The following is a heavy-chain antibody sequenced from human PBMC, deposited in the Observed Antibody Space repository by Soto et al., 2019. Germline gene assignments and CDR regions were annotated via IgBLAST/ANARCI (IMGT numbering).Heavy chain of an antibody. Sequence: GWSLRLSCTASGFTFGDYAMSLFRQAPGKGLEWVGFIRSKAYGGTTEYAASVKGRFTISRDDSKSIAYLQMNSLKTEDTAVYYCTRDTRSVQPHDEYWGKGTLVTVSS. J-gene: IGHJ4*02. CDR3: TRDTRSVQPHDEY. CDR2: IRSKAYGGTT. D-gene: IGHD2-2*01. CDR1: GFTFGDYA. V-gene: IGHV3-49*03.